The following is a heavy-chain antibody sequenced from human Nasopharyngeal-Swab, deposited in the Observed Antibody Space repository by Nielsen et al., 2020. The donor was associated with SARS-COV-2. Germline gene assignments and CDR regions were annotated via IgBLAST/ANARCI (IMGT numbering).Heavy chain of an antibody. Sequence: GGSLRLSCKGSGYSFTSYWIAWVRQMPGKGLGWMGLIYPSDSETRYSPSFEGQVTISADKSISTAYLQWSSLKASDTAMYYCARGWYSGPDYWGQGTLVTVSS. CDR2: IYPSDSET. CDR1: GYSFTSYW. CDR3: ARGWYSGPDY. J-gene: IGHJ4*02. V-gene: IGHV5-51*01. D-gene: IGHD6-19*01.